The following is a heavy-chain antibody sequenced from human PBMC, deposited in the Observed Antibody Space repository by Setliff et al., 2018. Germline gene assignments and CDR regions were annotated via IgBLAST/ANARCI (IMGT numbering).Heavy chain of an antibody. CDR3: ARVIYFYYMDV. J-gene: IGHJ6*03. CDR2: ISSGSSTI. V-gene: IGHV3-48*01. CDR1: GFTFSSYS. Sequence: PGGSLRLSCAASGFTFSSYSMNWVRQAPGKGLEWVSSISSGSSTIDYADSVKGRFTISRDDAKNSLYLQMNSLRAEDTAVYYCARVIYFYYMDVWGKGTTVTVSS.